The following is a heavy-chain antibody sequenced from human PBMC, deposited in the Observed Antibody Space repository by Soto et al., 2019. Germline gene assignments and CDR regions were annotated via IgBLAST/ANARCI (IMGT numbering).Heavy chain of an antibody. CDR3: AKRLPYYFDY. D-gene: IGHD3-16*01. CDR1: GFTFSSYP. J-gene: IGHJ4*02. V-gene: IGHV3-23*01. CDR2: ISNSGACT. Sequence: GGSLRLSCAASGFTFSSYPMSWVRQAPGKGLEWVSSISNSGACTYYEDSVKGRFTISRDNSKNTLYLQMNSLRAEDTAVYYCAKRLPYYFDYWGQGTLVTVSS.